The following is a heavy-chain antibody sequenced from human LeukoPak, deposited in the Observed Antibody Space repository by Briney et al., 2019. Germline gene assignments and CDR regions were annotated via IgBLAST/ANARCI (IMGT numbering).Heavy chain of an antibody. CDR2: ISYDGSNK. Sequence: GGSLRLSCAASGFTFSSYGMHWVRQAPGKGLEWVAVISYDGSNKYYADSVKGRFTISRDNSKNTLYLQMNSLRAEDTAVYYCAKNVWGSYRRGYFDYWGQGTLVTVSS. CDR3: AKNVWGSYRRGYFDY. D-gene: IGHD3-16*02. V-gene: IGHV3-30*18. J-gene: IGHJ4*02. CDR1: GFTFSSYG.